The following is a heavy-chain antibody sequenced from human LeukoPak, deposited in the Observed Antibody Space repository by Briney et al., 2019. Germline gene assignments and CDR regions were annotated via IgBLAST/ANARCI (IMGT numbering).Heavy chain of an antibody. CDR3: VKDGIVVVPAAMQGSYYYYGMDV. V-gene: IGHV3-64D*09. Sequence: PGGSLRLSCSASGFTFSSYAMHWVRQAPGKGLEYVSAISSNGASTYYADSVKGRFTISRDNSKNTLYLQMSSLRAEDTAVYYCVKDGIVVVPAAMQGSYYYYGMDVWGQGTTVTVSS. CDR2: ISSNGAST. D-gene: IGHD2-2*01. J-gene: IGHJ6*02. CDR1: GFTFSSYA.